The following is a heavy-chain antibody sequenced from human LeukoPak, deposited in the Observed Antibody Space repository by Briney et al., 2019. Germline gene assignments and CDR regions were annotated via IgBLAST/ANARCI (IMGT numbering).Heavy chain of an antibody. V-gene: IGHV3-23*01. CDR1: GFTFNSFA. CDR2: ISGSGGST. CDR3: AKDPSPYY. J-gene: IGHJ4*02. Sequence: PGGSLRLSCAASGFTFNSFAMTWVRQAPGKGLEWVSGISGSGGSTYYADSVKGRFTISRDNSKNTLYLQMNSLRAEDTAVYYCAKDPSPYYWGQGTLVTVSS.